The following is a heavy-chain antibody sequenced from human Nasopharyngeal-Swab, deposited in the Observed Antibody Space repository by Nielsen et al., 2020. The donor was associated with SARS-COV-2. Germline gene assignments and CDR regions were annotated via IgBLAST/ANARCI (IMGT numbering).Heavy chain of an antibody. V-gene: IGHV3-30*18. CDR1: GFTFSSYG. CDR3: AKGMLQGMDY. D-gene: IGHD2-8*01. J-gene: IGHJ4*02. Sequence: GESLKISCAASGFTFSSYGMHWFRQAPGKGLEWVAVISYDGSNKYYADSVKGRFTISRDNSKNTLYLQMNSLRAEDTAVYYCAKGMLQGMDYWGQGTLVTVSS. CDR2: ISYDGSNK.